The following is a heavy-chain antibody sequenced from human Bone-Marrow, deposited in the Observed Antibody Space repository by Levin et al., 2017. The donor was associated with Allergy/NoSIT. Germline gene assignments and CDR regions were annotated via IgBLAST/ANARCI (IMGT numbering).Heavy chain of an antibody. D-gene: IGHD3-22*01. CDR1: GFTLRSLS. V-gene: IGHV3-23*01. CDR2: ISGSGGNT. Sequence: PGGSLRLSCAASGFTLRSLSLYWVRQAPGKGLEWVSQISGSGGNTHYADSVKGRFTFSRDNSKNTLYLQMNSLRAEDTAVYYCAGYDTSAYHSPFDYWGQGTLVTVSS. J-gene: IGHJ4*02. CDR3: AGYDTSAYHSPFDY.